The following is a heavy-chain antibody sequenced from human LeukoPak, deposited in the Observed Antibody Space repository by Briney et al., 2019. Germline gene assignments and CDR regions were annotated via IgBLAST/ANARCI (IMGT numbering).Heavy chain of an antibody. CDR3: ARRYCSSTSCYLFDY. CDR1: GYTFTGYY. Sequence: ASVKVSCKASGYTFTGYYMRWVRQAPGQGLEWMGWINPNSGGTNYAQKFQGRVTMTRDTSISTAYMEPSRLRSDDTAVYYCARRYCSSTSCYLFDYWGQGTLVTVSS. V-gene: IGHV1-2*02. D-gene: IGHD2-2*01. CDR2: INPNSGGT. J-gene: IGHJ4*02.